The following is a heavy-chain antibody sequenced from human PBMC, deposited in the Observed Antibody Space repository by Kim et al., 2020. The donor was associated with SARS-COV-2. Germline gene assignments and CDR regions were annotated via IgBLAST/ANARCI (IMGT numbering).Heavy chain of an antibody. CDR1: GGSISSGDYY. J-gene: IGHJ6*03. V-gene: IGHV4-30-4*01. Sequence: SETLSLTCTVSGGSISSGDYYWSWIRQPPGKGLEWIGYIYYSGSTYYNPSLKSRVTISVDTSKNQFSLKLSSVTAADTAVYYCAREVSAHFAFSGVHYYYMDVWGKGTTVTVSS. CDR3: AREVSAHFAFSGVHYYYMDV. CDR2: IYYSGST. D-gene: IGHD3-10*01.